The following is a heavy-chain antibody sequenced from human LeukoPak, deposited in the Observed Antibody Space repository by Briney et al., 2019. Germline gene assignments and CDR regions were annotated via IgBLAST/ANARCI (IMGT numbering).Heavy chain of an antibody. CDR2: ISSSISYI. V-gene: IGHV3-21*01. D-gene: IGHD2-2*01. CDR1: GFTFSSYS. Sequence: GGSLRLSCAASGFTFSSYSMNWVRQAPGKGLEWVSSISSSISYIYYADSVKGRFTISRDNAKNSLYLQMNSLRAEDTAVYYCAREGCSSTSCYYYYYYYMDVWGKGTTVTVSS. J-gene: IGHJ6*03. CDR3: AREGCSSTSCYYYYYYYMDV.